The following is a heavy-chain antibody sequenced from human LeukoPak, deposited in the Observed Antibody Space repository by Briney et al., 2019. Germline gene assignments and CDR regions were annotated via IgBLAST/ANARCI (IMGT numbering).Heavy chain of an antibody. CDR1: GFTFSTYG. D-gene: IGHD1/OR15-1a*01. Sequence: PGGSLRLSCAASGFTFSTYGMHWVRQAPGEGLEWAALIRYDGSKQDYADSVQGRFTISRDNSKNTLYLQMNSLRAEDTAVYYCARAGDNWNSRVHAFDIWGQGTMVTVSS. CDR2: IRYDGSKQ. J-gene: IGHJ3*02. CDR3: ARAGDNWNSRVHAFDI. V-gene: IGHV3-30*02.